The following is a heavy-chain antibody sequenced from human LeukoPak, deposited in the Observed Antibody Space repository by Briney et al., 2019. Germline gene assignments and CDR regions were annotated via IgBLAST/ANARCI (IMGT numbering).Heavy chain of an antibody. Sequence: GGSLRLSCAASGFTFGSYWMSWVRQAPGKRLEWVATIKEDGSDKYYVDSVKGRFTISRDNVKNSVYLQMNSLRAEDTAVYYCAREKNPGTWGQGTLVTVSS. D-gene: IGHD1-14*01. CDR2: IKEDGSDK. V-gene: IGHV3-7*05. J-gene: IGHJ4*02. CDR3: AREKNPGT. CDR1: GFTFGSYW.